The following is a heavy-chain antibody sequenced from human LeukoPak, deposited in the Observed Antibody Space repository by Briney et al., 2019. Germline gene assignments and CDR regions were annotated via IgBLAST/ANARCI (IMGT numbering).Heavy chain of an antibody. Sequence: GAAVKVSCKASGYTFTGFYMHWVRQAPGQGVEGMGWIDPNIGTTKYSQKFQGSVTLTRETSISEVYTELRRPRSDDTAVSYCATLLDHYYFDASGYYDDDYWGPGTPIIVSS. CDR1: GYTFTGFY. D-gene: IGHD3-22*01. CDR3: ATLLDHYYFDASGYYDDDY. V-gene: IGHV1-2*02. CDR2: IDPNIGTT. J-gene: IGHJ4*02.